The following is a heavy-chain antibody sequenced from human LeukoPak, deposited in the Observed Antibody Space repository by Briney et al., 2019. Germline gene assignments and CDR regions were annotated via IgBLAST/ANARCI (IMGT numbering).Heavy chain of an antibody. CDR1: GYTFTSYG. D-gene: IGHD6-19*01. CDR3: ARGLGSYSSGWYVY. Sequence: VSVKVSCKASGYTFTSYGISWVRQAPGQGLEWMGWISAYNGNTNYAQKLQGRVTMTTDTSTSTAYMELRSLRSDDTAVYYCARGLGSYSSGWYVYWGQGTLVTVSS. J-gene: IGHJ4*02. V-gene: IGHV1-18*01. CDR2: ISAYNGNT.